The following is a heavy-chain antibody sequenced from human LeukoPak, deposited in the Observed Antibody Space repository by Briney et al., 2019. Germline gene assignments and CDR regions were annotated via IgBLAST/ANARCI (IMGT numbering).Heavy chain of an antibody. V-gene: IGHV3-64*05. CDR2: ISDNGGST. CDR3: VKRGAVVANNFFAY. D-gene: IGHD5-12*01. J-gene: IGHJ4*02. CDR1: GFTFSNFA. Sequence: GGSLRLSCSASGFTFSNFAMHWVRQAPGKGLEHISSISDNGGSTYYADSVKGRFTISRDNSKNTLYVQMSSLRAEDTAVFYCVKRGAVVANNFFAYWGQGTLVTVSS.